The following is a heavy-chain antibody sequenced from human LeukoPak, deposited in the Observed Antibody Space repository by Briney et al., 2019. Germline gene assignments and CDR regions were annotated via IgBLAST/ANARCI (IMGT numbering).Heavy chain of an antibody. CDR1: GFTFSTFW. J-gene: IGHJ6*03. Sequence: PGGSLRLSCATSGFTFSTFWMHWVRQAPGKGLVWVSRINHDGSSTNYADSVKGRFTISRDNAKNTLYLQMNSLRAEDTAVYYCARVTDSGDYYYYYYMDVWGKGTTVTISS. CDR2: INHDGSST. V-gene: IGHV3-74*01. CDR3: ARVTDSGDYYYYYYMDV. D-gene: IGHD6-19*01.